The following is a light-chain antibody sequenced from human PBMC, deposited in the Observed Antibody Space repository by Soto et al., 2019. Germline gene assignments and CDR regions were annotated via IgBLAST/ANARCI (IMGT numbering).Light chain of an antibody. CDR2: DVS. CDR1: SSDVGGHNY. CDR3: SSYTRGSFV. V-gene: IGLV2-14*03. J-gene: IGLJ1*01. Sequence: QSALTQPASVSGPPGQSITIPCTGTSSDVGGHNYVSWYQQHPGKAPKLILYDVSDRPSGVSSRFSGSRSGNTASLTISGLQAEDEADYHCSSYTRGSFVFGTGTKVTVL.